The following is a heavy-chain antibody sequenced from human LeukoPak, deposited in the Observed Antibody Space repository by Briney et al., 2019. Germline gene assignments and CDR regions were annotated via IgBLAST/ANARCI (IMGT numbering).Heavy chain of an antibody. CDR1: GFTFSSYA. J-gene: IGHJ4*02. Sequence: PGRSLRLSCAASGFTFSSYAMHWVRQAPGKGLEWVAVISYDGSNKYYTDPVKGRFTISRDNSKNSQYLQMNSLRAEDMALYYCAKSGSSSWYREGHFDYWGQGTLVTVSS. V-gene: IGHV3-30-3*02. D-gene: IGHD6-13*01. CDR2: ISYDGSNK. CDR3: AKSGSSSWYREGHFDY.